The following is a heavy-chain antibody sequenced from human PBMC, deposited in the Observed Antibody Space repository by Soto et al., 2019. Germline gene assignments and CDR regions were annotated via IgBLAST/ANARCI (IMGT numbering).Heavy chain of an antibody. V-gene: IGHV3-33*01. J-gene: IGHJ4*02. D-gene: IGHD3-3*01. Sequence: VAVIWYDGSNKYYADSVKGRFTISRDNSKNTLYLQMNSLRAEDTAVYYCAREGQYDFWSGYANYFDYWGQGTLVTVSS. CDR3: AREGQYDFWSGYANYFDY. CDR2: IWYDGSNK.